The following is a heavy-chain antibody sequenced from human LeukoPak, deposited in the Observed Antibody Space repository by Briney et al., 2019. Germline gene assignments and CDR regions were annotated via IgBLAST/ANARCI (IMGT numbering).Heavy chain of an antibody. D-gene: IGHD3-22*01. Sequence: PGGSLRLSCAASGFTFNKFWMSWVRQAPGKGLEWVANIKQDGSANYHVDSVKGRFTISRDNAKNSLYLQMNSLRAEDTAVYYCARDSRQDYYDSSGYLWFAFDIWGQGTMVTVSS. V-gene: IGHV3-7*05. J-gene: IGHJ3*02. CDR3: ARDSRQDYYDSSGYLWFAFDI. CDR2: IKQDGSAN. CDR1: GFTFNKFW.